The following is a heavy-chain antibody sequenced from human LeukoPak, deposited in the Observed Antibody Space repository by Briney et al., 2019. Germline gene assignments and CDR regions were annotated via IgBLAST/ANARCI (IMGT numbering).Heavy chain of an antibody. CDR2: FHYSGST. CDR1: GGSISSYY. D-gene: IGHD6-13*01. J-gene: IGHJ3*02. V-gene: IGHV4-59*01. CDR3: ARQAYSSSWVTGPAFDI. Sequence: SETLSLTCTVSGGSISSYYWSWIRQPPGKGLEWIGYFHYSGSTNYNPSLKSRVTISVDTSKNQFSLKLSSVTAADTAVYYCARQAYSSSWVTGPAFDIWGQGTMVTVSS.